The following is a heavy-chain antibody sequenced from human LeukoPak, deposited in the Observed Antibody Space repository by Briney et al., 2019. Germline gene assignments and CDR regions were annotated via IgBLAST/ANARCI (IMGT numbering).Heavy chain of an antibody. CDR3: AKGLARFGYGALLDY. J-gene: IGHJ4*02. Sequence: GGSLRLSCAVSGFTFNNYGMHWVRQAPGKGLEWVAVISYDGPNKYYADSVRGRFTISRDNSKNTQYLQMNSLRSEDTAVYYCAKGLARFGYGALLDYWGQGTLVTVSS. V-gene: IGHV3-30*18. CDR2: ISYDGPNK. CDR1: GFTFNNYG. D-gene: IGHD4/OR15-4a*01.